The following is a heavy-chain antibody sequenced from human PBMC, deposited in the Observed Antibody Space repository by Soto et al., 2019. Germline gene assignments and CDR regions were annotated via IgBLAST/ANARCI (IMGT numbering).Heavy chain of an antibody. CDR2: IIPIFGTA. D-gene: IGHD6-13*01. J-gene: IGHJ6*02. Sequence: ASLVKLARKASGDRFSRYSVSWGVHALGQGLEWMGGIIPIFGTADYAQKFQGRVTITADKSTSTAYMELSSLRSEDTAVYYCARAGTPVYYYGMDVWGQGTTVTVSS. CDR1: GDRFSRYS. V-gene: IGHV1-69*06. CDR3: ARAGTPVYYYGMDV.